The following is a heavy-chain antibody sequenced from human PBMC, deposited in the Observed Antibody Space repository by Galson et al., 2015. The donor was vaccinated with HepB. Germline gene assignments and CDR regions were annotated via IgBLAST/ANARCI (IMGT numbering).Heavy chain of an antibody. J-gene: IGHJ6*02. D-gene: IGHD3-10*01. CDR1: ENTFTSSY. V-gene: IGHV1-46*03. CDR3: ARQRLWFGDGGDGMDV. Sequence: SVKVSCKASENTFTSSYIHWVRQAPGQGLEWMAIIKPSDGSTSYPQRFQGRVTLTRDTSTSTVYMELSSLRSEDSAVYFCARQRLWFGDGGDGMDVWGQGTTVTVSS. CDR2: IKPSDGST.